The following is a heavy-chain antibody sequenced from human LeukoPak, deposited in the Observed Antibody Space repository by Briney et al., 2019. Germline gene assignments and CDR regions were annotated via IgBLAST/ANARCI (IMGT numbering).Heavy chain of an antibody. J-gene: IGHJ2*01. D-gene: IGHD2-21*01. CDR1: GYTFISYY. CDR2: INPSGGTT. V-gene: IGHV1-46*01. CDR3: ARIADHAWYVDL. Sequence: ASVTVSCKAFGYTFISYYLHWVRQAPGQGLEWMGMINPSGGTTKYAQRFQGRVTMTRDTSTSTVYMELSSLISEDTAVYYCARIADHAWYVDLWGRGTRVIVSS.